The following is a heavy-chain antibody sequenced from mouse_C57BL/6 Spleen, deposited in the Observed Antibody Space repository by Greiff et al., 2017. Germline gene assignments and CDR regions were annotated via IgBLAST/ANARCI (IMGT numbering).Heavy chain of an antibody. D-gene: IGHD1-1*01. CDR2: IDPSDSET. CDR3: AREGIYGSSAWFAY. V-gene: IGHV1-52*01. J-gene: IGHJ3*01. Sequence: VQLQQPGAELVRPGSSVKLSCKASGYTFTSYWMHWVKQRPIQGLEWIGNIDPSDSETNYNQKFKDKATLTVDKSSSTAYMQLSSLTSEDSAVYYCAREGIYGSSAWFAYWGQGTLVTVSA. CDR1: GYTFTSYW.